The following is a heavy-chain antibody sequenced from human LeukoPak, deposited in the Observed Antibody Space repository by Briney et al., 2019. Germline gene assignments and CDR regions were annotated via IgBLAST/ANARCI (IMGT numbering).Heavy chain of an antibody. CDR3: ARDPADYYYYMDV. D-gene: IGHD6-13*01. V-gene: IGHV3-48*01. CDR1: GFTFSSYS. CDR2: ISSSSSTI. Sequence: GGSLRLSCAASGFTFSSYSMNWVRQAPGKGLEWVSYISSSSSTIYYADSVKGRFTISRDNAKNSLYLQMNSLRAEDTAVYYCARDPADYYYYMDVWGKGTTVTVSS. J-gene: IGHJ6*03.